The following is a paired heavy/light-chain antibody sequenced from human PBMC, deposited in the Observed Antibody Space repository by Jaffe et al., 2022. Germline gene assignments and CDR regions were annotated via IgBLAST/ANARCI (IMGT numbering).Light chain of an antibody. CDR3: CLYYSGVWV. CDR2: DTT. CDR1: TGPVTNTHY. V-gene: IGLV7-46*01. J-gene: IGLJ3*02. Sequence: QAVVTQEPSLTVSPGGTVTLTCGSSTGPVTNTHYPYWFQQKPGQAPRTLIYDTTNKHSWTPARFSGSLLGGKAALTLSGAQPEDENDYYCCLYYSGVWVFGGGTKLTVL.
Heavy chain of an antibody. V-gene: IGHV4-34*01. CDR1: GGSFSTYY. Sequence: QVQLQQWGAGLLKPSETLSLTCAVYGGSFSTYYWTWIRQPPGKGLEWIGEISHRGTTIYTPSLKSRVDISVDTSTNQFYLRLSTVTAADMAVYYCAISVGAPNTRTLDYWGQGALVPVSS. CDR3: AISVGAPNTRTLDY. J-gene: IGHJ4*02. CDR2: ISHRGTT. D-gene: IGHD1-26*01.